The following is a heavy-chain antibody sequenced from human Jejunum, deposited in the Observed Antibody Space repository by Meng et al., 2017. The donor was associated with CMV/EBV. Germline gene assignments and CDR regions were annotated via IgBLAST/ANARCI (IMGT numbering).Heavy chain of an antibody. CDR1: GYSFMTYG. Sequence: SGYSFMTYGINWVREAPGQRLEWMGWIDTNTGNPTYVQDFTGRFVFSLDTSVSTAYLQISGLRAEDTAIYYCTRGDGAHSAKFDYWGQGTLVTVSS. V-gene: IGHV7-4-1*02. CDR2: IDTNTGNP. D-gene: IGHD5-24*01. CDR3: TRGDGAHSAKFDY. J-gene: IGHJ4*02.